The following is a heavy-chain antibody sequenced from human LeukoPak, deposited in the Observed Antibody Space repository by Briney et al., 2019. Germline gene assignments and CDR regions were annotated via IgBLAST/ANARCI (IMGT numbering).Heavy chain of an antibody. CDR1: TFTFSSFA. D-gene: IGHD1-26*01. J-gene: IGHJ4*01. V-gene: IGHV3-23*01. CDR3: AKDGELPQTDYIGE. Sequence: GRCMTLSWAAYTFTFSSFAMRWVRQAQGEGLEWVSTISGSGGSTYYAHSVKGRFTTSRDNSENTLYPQLNSMRVEDTAVYYWAKDGELPQTDYIGEWSQPTLVT. CDR2: ISGSGGST.